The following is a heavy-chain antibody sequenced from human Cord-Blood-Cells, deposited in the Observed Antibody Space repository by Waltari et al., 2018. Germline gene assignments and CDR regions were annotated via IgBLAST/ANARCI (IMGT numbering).Heavy chain of an antibody. J-gene: IGHJ6*03. CDR2: IIPILGIA. CDR1: GGTFSSYA. Sequence: QVQLVQSGAEVKKPGSSVKVSCKASGGTFSSYAISWVRQAPGQGLEWMGRIIPILGIANYAQKFQGRVTMTADKSTSTAYMELSSLRSEDTAVYYCARNFDSSGYYYYYYYMDVWGKGTTVTVSS. CDR3: ARNFDSSGYYYYYYYMDV. V-gene: IGHV1-69*09. D-gene: IGHD3-22*01.